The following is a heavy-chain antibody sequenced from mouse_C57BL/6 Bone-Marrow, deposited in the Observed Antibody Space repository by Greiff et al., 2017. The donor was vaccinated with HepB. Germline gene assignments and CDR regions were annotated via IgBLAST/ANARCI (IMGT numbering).Heavy chain of an antibody. D-gene: IGHD1-1*01. CDR2: IYPRSGNT. V-gene: IGHV1-81*01. CDR1: GYTFTSYG. Sequence: QVQLQQSGPELVKPGASVKISCKASGYTFTSYGISWVKQRTGQGLEWIGEIYPRSGNTYYNEKFKGKATLTADKSSSTAYMELRSLTSEDSAVYFCARRAIYYYGSSYAMDYWGQGTSVTVSS. CDR3: ARRAIYYYGSSYAMDY. J-gene: IGHJ4*01.